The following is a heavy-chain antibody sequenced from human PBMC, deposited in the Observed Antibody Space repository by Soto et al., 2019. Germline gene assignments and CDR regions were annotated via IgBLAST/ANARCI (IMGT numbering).Heavy chain of an antibody. CDR1: GFTFSSYG. D-gene: IGHD6-19*01. CDR3: AKDSGWYQLIYYFDY. J-gene: IGHJ4*02. CDR2: ISYDGSNK. Sequence: GGSLRLSCAASGFTFSSYGMHWVRQAPGKGLEWVAVISYDGSNKYYADSVKGRFTISRDNSKNTLYLQMNSLRAEDTAVYYCAKDSGWYQLIYYFDYWGQGTLVTVSS. V-gene: IGHV3-30*18.